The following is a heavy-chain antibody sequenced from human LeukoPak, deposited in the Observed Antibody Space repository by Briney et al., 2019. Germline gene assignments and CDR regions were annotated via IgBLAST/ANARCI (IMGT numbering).Heavy chain of an antibody. CDR1: GSTFDVYA. CDR3: AKDIDSSSWYYFDY. Sequence: PGGSLRLSCAASGSTFDVYAMHWVRQAPGKGLEWVSGISWNSGSIGYADSVKGRFTISRDNAKNSLYLQMNSLRAEDTALYYCAKDIDSSSWYYFDYWGQGTLVTVSS. J-gene: IGHJ4*02. CDR2: ISWNSGSI. V-gene: IGHV3-9*01. D-gene: IGHD6-13*01.